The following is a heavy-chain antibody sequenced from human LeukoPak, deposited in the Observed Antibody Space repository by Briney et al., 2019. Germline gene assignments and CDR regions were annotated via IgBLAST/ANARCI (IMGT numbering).Heavy chain of an antibody. V-gene: IGHV1-69*02. J-gene: IGHJ2*01. Sequence: SVKVSCKASGGAFSSYTISWVRQAPGQGLEWMGRIIPILGIANYAQKFQGRVTITADKSTSTAYMELSSLRSEDPAVYYCARGDKYWYFDLWGRGTLVTVSS. CDR2: IIPILGIA. D-gene: IGHD3-10*01. CDR3: ARGDKYWYFDL. CDR1: GGAFSSYT.